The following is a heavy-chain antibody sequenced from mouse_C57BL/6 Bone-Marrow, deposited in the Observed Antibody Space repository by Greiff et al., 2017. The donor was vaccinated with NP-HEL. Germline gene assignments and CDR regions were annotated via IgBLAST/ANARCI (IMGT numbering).Heavy chain of an antibody. CDR1: GYTFTSYW. V-gene: IGHV1-50*01. J-gene: IGHJ3*01. CDR2: IDPSDSYT. Sequence: QVQLKEPGAELVKPGASVKLSCKASGYTFTSYWMQWVKQRPGQGLEWIGEIDPSDSYTNYNQKFKGKATLTVDTSSSTASMQLSSLTSEDSAVYYCAVYGSSYVRFAYWGQGTLVTVSA. D-gene: IGHD1-1*01. CDR3: AVYGSSYVRFAY.